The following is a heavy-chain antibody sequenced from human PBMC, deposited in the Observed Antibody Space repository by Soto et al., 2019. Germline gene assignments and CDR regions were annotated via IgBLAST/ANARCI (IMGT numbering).Heavy chain of an antibody. J-gene: IGHJ4*02. CDR2: IYYSGST. CDR3: ALAGSGCYKEVVFDY. D-gene: IGHD6-19*01. Sequence: PSETLSLTCTVSGGSISSYYWSWIRQPPGKGLEWIGYIYYSGSTNYNPSLKSRVTISVDTSKNQFSLKLSSVTAADTAVYYCALAGSGCYKEVVFDYWGQGSLDTGSS. V-gene: IGHV4-59*01. CDR1: GGSISSYY.